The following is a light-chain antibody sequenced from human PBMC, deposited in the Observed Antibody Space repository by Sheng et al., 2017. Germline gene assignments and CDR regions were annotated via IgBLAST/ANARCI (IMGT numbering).Light chain of an antibody. CDR2: KDN. CDR1: ALPKQY. V-gene: IGLV3-25*03. CDR3: QSADNSGPSYVL. Sequence: SYELTQPPSVSVSPGQTARITCSGDALPKQYAYWYQQRPGQAPVLVIYKDNERPSGIPERFSGSSSGTTVTLTISGVQAEDEADYFCQSADNSGPSYVLFGGGTKLTVL. J-gene: IGLJ2*01.